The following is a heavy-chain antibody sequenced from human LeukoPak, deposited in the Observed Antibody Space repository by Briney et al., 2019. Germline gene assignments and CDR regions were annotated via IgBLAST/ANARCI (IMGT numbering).Heavy chain of an antibody. Sequence: SETLSLTCTVSGGSISSSSYYWGWIRQPPGKGLEWIGSIYYSGSTYYNPSLKSRVTISVDTTKNQFSLKLSSVTAADTAVYYCARHDYVWGSYRFLEFAFDIWGQGTMVTVSS. J-gene: IGHJ3*02. CDR2: IYYSGST. CDR3: ARHDYVWGSYRFLEFAFDI. D-gene: IGHD3-16*02. V-gene: IGHV4-39*01. CDR1: GGSISSSSYY.